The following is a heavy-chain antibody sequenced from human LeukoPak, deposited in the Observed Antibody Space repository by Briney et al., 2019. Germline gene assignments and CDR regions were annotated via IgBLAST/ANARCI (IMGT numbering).Heavy chain of an antibody. D-gene: IGHD1/OR15-1a*01. Sequence: PGRSLTLSCAASGFTFSSFGMHWVRQAPGKGLEWVAVIWYDASNKYYADSVKGRFTISRDNSKNTLYLQMNSLRDDDTAVYYCVRVVEQRGFDSWGPGTLATVSS. J-gene: IGHJ4*02. CDR1: GFTFSSFG. CDR3: VRVVEQRGFDS. V-gene: IGHV3-33*01. CDR2: IWYDASNK.